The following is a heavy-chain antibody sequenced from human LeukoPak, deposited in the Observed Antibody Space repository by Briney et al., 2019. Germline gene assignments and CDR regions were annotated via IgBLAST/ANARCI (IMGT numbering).Heavy chain of an antibody. V-gene: IGHV5-51*01. J-gene: IGHJ3*02. CDR1: GFSFTSYW. CDR2: IYPCDSDT. D-gene: IGHD4-17*01. CDR3: ASPITYSYDYGDYERAFDI. Sequence: GESLKLSCKGSGFSFTSYWIGWVRQMPGKGLEWMGIIYPCDSDTRYSPSFQSQVTNSADKSISTAYLKWSSPKALDTAMYYCASPITYSYDYGDYERAFDIWGQGTMVTVSS.